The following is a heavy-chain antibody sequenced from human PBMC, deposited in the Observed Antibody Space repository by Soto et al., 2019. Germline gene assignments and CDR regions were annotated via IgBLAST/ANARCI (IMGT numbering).Heavy chain of an antibody. Sequence: LRLSCAASGFTFSSYAMSWVRQAPGKGLEWVSAISGSGGSTYYADSVKGRFTISRDNSKNTLYLQVNSLRAEDTAVYYCAKSRTFSMVTFYWGQGTLVTVSS. J-gene: IGHJ4*02. CDR1: GFTFSSYA. V-gene: IGHV3-23*01. CDR3: AKSRTFSMVTFY. CDR2: ISGSGGST. D-gene: IGHD5-18*01.